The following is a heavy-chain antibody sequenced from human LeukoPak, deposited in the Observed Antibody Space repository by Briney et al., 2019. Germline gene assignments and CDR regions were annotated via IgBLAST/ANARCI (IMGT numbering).Heavy chain of an antibody. CDR3: AKDRYGSVSGGFDI. D-gene: IGHD3-10*01. J-gene: IGHJ3*02. Sequence: GRSLRLSCAASGFTFTVYGIHWVRQAPGKGLEWVAVISYDGSNKYYADSVKGRFTISRDNSKNTLYLQMNSLRPEDTAVYYCAKDRYGSVSGGFDIWGQGTTVTVSS. V-gene: IGHV3-30*18. CDR1: GFTFTVYG. CDR2: ISYDGSNK.